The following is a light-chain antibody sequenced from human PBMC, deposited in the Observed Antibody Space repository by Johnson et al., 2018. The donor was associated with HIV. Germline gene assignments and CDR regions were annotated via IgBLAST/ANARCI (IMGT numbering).Light chain of an antibody. Sequence: HSVLTQPPSVSAAPGQKVTISCSGSSSNIGNNYVSWYQQLPGTAPKLLIYEKNKRPSGIPDRFSASKSGTSATLDITGLQTGDEADYYCGTWDSSLGAHYVFGTGTKVTVL. J-gene: IGLJ1*01. CDR2: EKN. V-gene: IGLV1-51*02. CDR3: GTWDSSLGAHYV. CDR1: SSNIGNNY.